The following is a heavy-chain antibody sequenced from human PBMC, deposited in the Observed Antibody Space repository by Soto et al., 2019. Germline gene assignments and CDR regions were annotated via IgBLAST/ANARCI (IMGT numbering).Heavy chain of an antibody. V-gene: IGHV3-21*01. CDR2: ISSSSSYI. CDR1: GFTFSSYS. D-gene: IGHD2-15*01. CDR3: EVVVAATLYYYYMDV. J-gene: IGHJ6*03. Sequence: GGSLRLSCAASGFTFSSYSMNWVRQAPGKGLEWVSSISSSSSYIYYADSVKGRFTISRDNAKNSLYLQMNSLRAEDTAVYYCEVVVAATLYYYYMDVWGKGTTVTVSS.